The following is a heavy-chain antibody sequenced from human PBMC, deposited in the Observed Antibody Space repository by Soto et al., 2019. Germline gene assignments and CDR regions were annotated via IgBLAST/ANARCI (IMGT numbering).Heavy chain of an antibody. D-gene: IGHD3-10*01. CDR1: GGTFSSYA. J-gene: IGHJ6*02. CDR3: ARGSFISVVRGVSTGGMVV. Sequence: QVQLVQAGAEVKKPGSSVKVSCKASGGTFSSYAISWVRQAPGKGREWMGGIIPIVGTANYAQKFQGRVTITADESTSTAYMELGSLRSEDTAVYYCARGSFISVVRGVSTGGMVVWGQGTTVPVSS. CDR2: IIPIVGTA. V-gene: IGHV1-69*01.